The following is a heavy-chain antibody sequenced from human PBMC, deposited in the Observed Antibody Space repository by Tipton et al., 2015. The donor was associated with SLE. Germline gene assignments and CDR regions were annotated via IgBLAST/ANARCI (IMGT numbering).Heavy chain of an antibody. D-gene: IGHD6-13*01. CDR2: IYYSGST. CDR1: GGSISSSSYY. CDR3: ATFEAAAGKSSFDY. J-gene: IGHJ4*02. Sequence: TLSLTCTVSGGSISSSSYYWGWIRQPPGKGLECIGSIYYSGSTYYNQSLKSRVTISVDTSKNQFSLKLSSVTAADTAVYYCATFEAAAGKSSFDYWGQGTLVTVSS. V-gene: IGHV4-39*07.